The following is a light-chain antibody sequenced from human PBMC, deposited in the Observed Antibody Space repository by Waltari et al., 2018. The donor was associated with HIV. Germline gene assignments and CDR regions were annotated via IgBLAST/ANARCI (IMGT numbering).Light chain of an antibody. CDR1: SSNIGSNY. CDR3: AAWDDSLSGPV. V-gene: IGLV1-47*01. J-gene: IGLJ2*01. Sequence: QSVLTQPPSASGTPGQRVTISSSGSSSNIGSNYVYWYHQLPGPAPKLLIYRNDQRPSGVPDRFSGSQSGTSASLAIGGLRSDDEGYYYCAAWDDSLSGPVFGGGSKLTVL. CDR2: RND.